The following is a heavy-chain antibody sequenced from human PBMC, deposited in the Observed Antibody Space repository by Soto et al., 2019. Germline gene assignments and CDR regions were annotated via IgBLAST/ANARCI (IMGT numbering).Heavy chain of an antibody. J-gene: IGHJ2*01. Sequence: QVQLVQSGAEVKKPGASVKVSCKASGYTFTSYHMHWVRQAPGQGLEWMGIINPSGGGTDYAQRFRGRVTMTRDTSTSTLYMELSSLRSEDTAVYYCARVAMPQLQLVYFDLWGRGTLVTVSS. D-gene: IGHD6-13*01. CDR2: INPSGGGT. V-gene: IGHV1-46*01. CDR3: ARVAMPQLQLVYFDL. CDR1: GYTFTSYH.